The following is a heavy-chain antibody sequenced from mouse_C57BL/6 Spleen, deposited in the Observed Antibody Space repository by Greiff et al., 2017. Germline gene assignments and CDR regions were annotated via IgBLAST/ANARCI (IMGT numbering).Heavy chain of an antibody. J-gene: IGHJ1*03. D-gene: IGHD1-1*01. CDR1: GYTFTDYY. CDR2: INPNNGGT. CDR3: AKGDFLTTAWYFDV. Sequence: EVQLQQSGPELVKPGASVKISCKASGYTFTDYYMNWVKQSHGQSLEWIGDINPNNGGTSYNQKFKGKDTLTVDKSSSTAYMELRSLTSEDSAVYYCAKGDFLTTAWYFDVWGTGTTVTASS. V-gene: IGHV1-26*01.